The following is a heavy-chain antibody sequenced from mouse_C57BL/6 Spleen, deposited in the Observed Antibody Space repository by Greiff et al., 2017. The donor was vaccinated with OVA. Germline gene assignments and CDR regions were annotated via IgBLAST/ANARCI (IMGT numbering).Heavy chain of an antibody. CDR2: INPGSGGT. J-gene: IGHJ4*01. CDR1: GYAFTNYL. CDR3: ARGGYSSYYYAMDY. V-gene: IGHV1-54*01. D-gene: IGHD1-1*01. Sequence: QVQLQQSGAELVRPGTSVKVSCKASGYAFTNYLIEWVKQRPGQGLEWIGVINPGSGGTNYNEKFKGKATLTADKSSSTAYMQLSSLTSEDSAVYFCARGGYSSYYYAMDYWGQGTSVTVSS.